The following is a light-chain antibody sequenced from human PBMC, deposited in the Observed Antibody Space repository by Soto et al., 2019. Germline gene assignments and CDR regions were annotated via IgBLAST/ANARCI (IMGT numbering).Light chain of an antibody. CDR2: EVS. CDR3: CSYAGSFTWL. V-gene: IGLV2-11*01. J-gene: IGLJ3*02. Sequence: QSALTQPRSVSGSPGQSVTISCTGTSSDVGNYNYVSWYQQYPGKAPKLMIYEVSKRPSGVPDRFSGSKSGNTASLTISGLKTEDEADYYCCSYAGSFTWLFGGGTKLTVL. CDR1: SSDVGNYNY.